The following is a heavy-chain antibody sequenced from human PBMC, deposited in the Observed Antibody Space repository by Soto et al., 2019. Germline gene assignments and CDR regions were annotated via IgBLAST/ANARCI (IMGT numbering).Heavy chain of an antibody. V-gene: IGHV3-33*08. CDR2: IGYDGSNK. Sequence: QVPLVESGGGVVQPGRSLRLSCAASGFTFSSYGMHWVRQAPGKGLEWVAVIGYDGSNKYYADSVTGRFTISRDNSGNPQYLEGNSMRAEDTAVYYCARDRGWQQLLGLFDYGGQGTLVTVGS. CDR3: ARDRGWQQLLGLFDY. D-gene: IGHD6-13*01. CDR1: GFTFSSYG. J-gene: IGHJ4*02.